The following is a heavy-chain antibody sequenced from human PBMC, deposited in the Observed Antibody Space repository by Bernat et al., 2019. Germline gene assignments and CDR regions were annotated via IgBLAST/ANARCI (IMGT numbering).Heavy chain of an antibody. CDR2: IYYSGST. D-gene: IGHD6-13*01. J-gene: IGHJ4*02. V-gene: IGHV4-39*01. CDR1: GGSISSSSYY. Sequence: QVQLQESGPGLVKPSETLSLTCTVSGGSISSSSYYWGWIRQPPGKGLEWIGSIYYSGSTYYNPSLKSRVTISVDTSKNQFSLKLSSVTAADTAVYYCARGLHRIAAAGIGSFDYWGQGTLVTVSS. CDR3: ARGLHRIAAAGIGSFDY.